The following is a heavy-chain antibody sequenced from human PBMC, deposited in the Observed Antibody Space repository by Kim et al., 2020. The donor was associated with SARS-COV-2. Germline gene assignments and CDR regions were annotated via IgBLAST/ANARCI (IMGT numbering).Heavy chain of an antibody. CDR3: ARDPSGGYDY. J-gene: IGHJ4*02. CDR2: GTT. D-gene: IGHD5-12*01. V-gene: IGHV1-18*01. Sequence: GTTHHAETLQGRVTMTRDTSTSTAYMELTSLTYDDTAVYYCARDPSGGYDYWGQGTLVTVSS.